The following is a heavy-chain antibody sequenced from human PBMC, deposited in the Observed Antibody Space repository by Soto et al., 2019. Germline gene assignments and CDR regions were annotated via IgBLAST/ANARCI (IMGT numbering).Heavy chain of an antibody. CDR2: INEDGSEK. CDR1: GFRFSLFW. D-gene: IGHD3-16*01. Sequence: GGSLRLSCAASGFRFSLFWMSWVRQTPGKGLEWVANINEDGSEKFFADSVKGRFTISRDNAKNSLSLQMNSLTADDAAVYYCARTGWPQSSYYFDYWGQGTLVTVSS. J-gene: IGHJ4*02. CDR3: ARTGWPQSSYYFDY. V-gene: IGHV3-7*03.